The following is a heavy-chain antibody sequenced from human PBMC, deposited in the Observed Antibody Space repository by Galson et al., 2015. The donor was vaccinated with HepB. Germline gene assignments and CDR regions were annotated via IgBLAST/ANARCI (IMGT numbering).Heavy chain of an antibody. CDR2: INPDGSEK. CDR3: ARRIRLVRGIITKPDYYYGMDV. J-gene: IGHJ6*02. CDR1: EFTFSSYW. Sequence: SLRLSCAASEFTFSSYWMNWVRQAPGKGLEWAANINPDGSEKYYVASLKGRFTISRDNAKNSLYLQMDSLRAEDTAVYYCARRIRLVRGIITKPDYYYGMDVWGQGTTVTVAS. D-gene: IGHD3-10*01. V-gene: IGHV3-7*03.